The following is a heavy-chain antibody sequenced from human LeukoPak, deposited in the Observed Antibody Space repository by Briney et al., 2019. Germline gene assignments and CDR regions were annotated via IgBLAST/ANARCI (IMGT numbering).Heavy chain of an antibody. CDR3: VWGRYGDY. D-gene: IGHD4-17*01. J-gene: IGHJ4*02. CDR1: GFTFTYFW. CDR2: IKNDGSQK. Sequence: PGGSLRLSCAASGFTFTYFWMTWVRQAPGKGLEWVANIKNDGSQKYYADSVEGRFTISRDNAKHLLYLQMHGLRADDTAVYYCVWGRYGDYTGQGTLVTVSS. V-gene: IGHV3-7*04.